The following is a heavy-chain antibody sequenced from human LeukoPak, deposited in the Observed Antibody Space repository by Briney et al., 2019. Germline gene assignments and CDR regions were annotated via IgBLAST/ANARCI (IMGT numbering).Heavy chain of an antibody. D-gene: IGHD6-19*01. Sequence: PGGSLRLSCAASGFAFSRNWMHWVRHAPGKGLVWVSRINSDGSATHYADSVKGRFTISRDNAKNTLYLQMNSLRAEDTAVYYCATDPDSGGWSTFDYWGQGTLVTVSS. J-gene: IGHJ4*02. CDR2: INSDGSAT. CDR1: GFAFSRNW. V-gene: IGHV3-74*01. CDR3: ATDPDSGGWSTFDY.